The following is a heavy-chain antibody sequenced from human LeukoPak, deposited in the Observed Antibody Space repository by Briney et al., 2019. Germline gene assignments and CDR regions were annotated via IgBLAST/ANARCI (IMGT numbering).Heavy chain of an antibody. CDR1: GFTFSSYA. V-gene: IGHV3-30-3*01. D-gene: IGHD3-22*01. CDR3: ASKVITFFDY. J-gene: IGHJ4*02. Sequence: GGSLRLSCAASGFTFSSYAMHWVRQAPGKGLEWVAVISYDGSNKYYADSVKGRFTISRDNSKNTLYLQMNSLRAEDTAVYYCASKVITFFDYWGQGTLVTVSS. CDR2: ISYDGSNK.